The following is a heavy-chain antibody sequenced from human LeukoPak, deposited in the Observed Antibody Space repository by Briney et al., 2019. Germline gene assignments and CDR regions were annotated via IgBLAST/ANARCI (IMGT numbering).Heavy chain of an antibody. J-gene: IGHJ3*02. CDR1: GYTFTSYD. D-gene: IGHD6-19*01. Sequence: ASVTVSCKASGYTFTSYDINWVRQAPGQGLEWMGWMNPNSGNTGYAQKFQGRVTMTRNTSISTAYMELSSLRSEDTAVYYCARVSSGWYVAFDIWGQGTMVTVSS. CDR2: MNPNSGNT. V-gene: IGHV1-8*01. CDR3: ARVSSGWYVAFDI.